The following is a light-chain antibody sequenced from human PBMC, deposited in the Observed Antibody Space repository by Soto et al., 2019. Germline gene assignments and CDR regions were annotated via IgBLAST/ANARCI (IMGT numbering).Light chain of an antibody. J-gene: IGKJ4*01. CDR2: GAS. V-gene: IGKV3-15*01. CDR1: QSVTNSY. CDR3: QQYSNWPLT. Sequence: EIVMTQSPVTLSVSPGERAPLSCRASQSVTNSYLAWYQQKPGQAPRLLIFGASTRAAGIPARFSGSGSGTEFTLTISSLQSEDFAVYYCQQYSNWPLTFGGGTKVDI.